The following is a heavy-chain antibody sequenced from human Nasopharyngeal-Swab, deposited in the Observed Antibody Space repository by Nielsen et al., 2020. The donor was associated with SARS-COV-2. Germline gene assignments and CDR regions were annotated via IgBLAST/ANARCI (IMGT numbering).Heavy chain of an antibody. J-gene: IGHJ6*02. Sequence: GGSLRLSCAASGFTFSDYYMSWIRQAPGKGLEWVSYISSSSSYTNYADSVKGRFTISRDNAKNSLYLQMNSLRAEDTTVYYCAREMAYDSGSYYPRGMDVWGQGTTVTVSS. CDR1: GFTFSDYY. V-gene: IGHV3-11*05. CDR2: ISSSSSYT. CDR3: AREMAYDSGSYYPRGMDV. D-gene: IGHD3-10*01.